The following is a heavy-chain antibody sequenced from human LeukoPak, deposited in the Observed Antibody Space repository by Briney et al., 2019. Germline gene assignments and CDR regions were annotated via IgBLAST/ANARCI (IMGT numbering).Heavy chain of an antibody. CDR1: GFTSSSYS. CDR3: ARWRGAAHYYYYYYMDV. Sequence: GGSLRLSCAASGFTSSSYSMNWVRQAPGKGLEWVSYISSSSSTIYYADSVKGRFTISRDNAKNSLYLQMNSLRAEDTAVYYCARWRGAAHYYYYYYMDVWGKGTTVTVSS. D-gene: IGHD2-15*01. J-gene: IGHJ6*03. V-gene: IGHV3-48*04. CDR2: ISSSSSTI.